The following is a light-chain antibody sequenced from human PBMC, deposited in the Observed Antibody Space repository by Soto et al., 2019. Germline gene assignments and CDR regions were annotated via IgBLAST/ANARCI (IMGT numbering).Light chain of an antibody. CDR2: EVN. CDR3: SSYAGTNNWGV. CDR1: SSDVGAYDY. J-gene: IGLJ1*01. V-gene: IGLV2-8*01. Sequence: QSVLTQPPSASGSPGQSVTISCTGTSSDVGAYDYVSWYQQHPGKAPKLLLYEVNKRPSGVPDRFSGSKSGNTASLTVSGLQAEDEGDYYCSSYAGTNNWGVFGTGTELTVL.